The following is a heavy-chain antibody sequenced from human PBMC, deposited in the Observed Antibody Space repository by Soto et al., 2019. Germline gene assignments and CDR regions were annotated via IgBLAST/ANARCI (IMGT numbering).Heavy chain of an antibody. CDR3: AKDLGIAAAGPTLFDY. CDR1: GFPFSSYG. V-gene: IGHV3-30*18. CDR2: ISYDGSNK. Sequence: PGGSLRLSCAASGFPFSSYGMHWVRQAPGKGLEWVAVISYDGSNKYYADSVKGRFTISRDNSKNTLYLQMNSLRAEDTAVYYCAKDLGIAAAGPTLFDYWGQGTLVTVSS. D-gene: IGHD6-13*01. J-gene: IGHJ4*02.